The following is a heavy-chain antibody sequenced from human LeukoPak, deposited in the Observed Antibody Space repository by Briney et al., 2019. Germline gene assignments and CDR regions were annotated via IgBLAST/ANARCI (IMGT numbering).Heavy chain of an antibody. CDR2: ISSSSSSTI. CDR3: AREFYNWNDYSYAFDI. D-gene: IGHD1-20*01. Sequence: GGSLRLSCAGSGFNFSSYWMTWARQAPGKGLEWVSYISSSSSSTIYYADSVKGRFTISRDNAKNSLYLQMNSLRAEDTAVYYCAREFYNWNDYSYAFDIWGQGTMVTVSS. CDR1: GFNFSSYW. V-gene: IGHV3-48*04. J-gene: IGHJ3*02.